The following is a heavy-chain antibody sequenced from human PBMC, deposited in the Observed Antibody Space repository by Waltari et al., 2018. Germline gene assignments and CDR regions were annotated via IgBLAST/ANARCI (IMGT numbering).Heavy chain of an antibody. CDR2: IKSKTDGGTT. Sequence: EVQLVESGGGLVKPGGSLRLSCAASGFTFSNAWMMWVREAPGKGLEWVGRIKSKTDGGTTDYAAPVKGRFTISRDDSKNTLYLQMNSLKTEDTAVYYCTTGEIYDSSGYGPGYWGQGTLVTVSS. V-gene: IGHV3-15*01. D-gene: IGHD3-22*01. CDR3: TTGEIYDSSGYGPGY. J-gene: IGHJ4*02. CDR1: GFTFSNAW.